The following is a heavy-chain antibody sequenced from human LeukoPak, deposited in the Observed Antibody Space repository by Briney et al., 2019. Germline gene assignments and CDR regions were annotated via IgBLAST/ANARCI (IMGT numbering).Heavy chain of an antibody. D-gene: IGHD4-17*01. Sequence: SETLSLTCTVSGGSISSGGYYWSWIRQHPGEGLEWIGYIYYSGSTYYNPSLKSRVTISVDTSKNQFSLKLSSVTAADTAVYYCARAPVRTHNFDYWGQGTLVTVSS. CDR1: GGSISSGGYY. CDR3: ARAPVRTHNFDY. J-gene: IGHJ4*02. CDR2: IYYSGST. V-gene: IGHV4-31*03.